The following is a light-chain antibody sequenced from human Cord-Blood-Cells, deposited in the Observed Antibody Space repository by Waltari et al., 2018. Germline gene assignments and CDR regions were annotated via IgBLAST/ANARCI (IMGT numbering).Light chain of an antibody. CDR3: QQSYSTPYT. J-gene: IGKJ2*01. Sequence: DIQMTQSPPSLSASVGDRVTITCRASQSISSYLNWYQQKPGKAPKLLSYAASSLQSGVTSRFSGSGSGTDFTLTISSLQPEDFATYYCQQSYSTPYTFGQGTKLEIK. CDR2: AAS. CDR1: QSISSY. V-gene: IGKV1-39*01.